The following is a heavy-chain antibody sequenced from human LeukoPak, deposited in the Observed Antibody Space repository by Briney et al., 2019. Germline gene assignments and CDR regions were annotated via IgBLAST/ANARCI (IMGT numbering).Heavy chain of an antibody. CDR3: VKVRAVAGRYMSNDLDV. CDR1: GFTFGDYA. D-gene: IGHD6-19*01. J-gene: IGHJ6*02. Sequence: GGSLRLSCAASGFTFGDYAMFWVRQVPGKGLEWVSGISWNSARSGYADSVKGRFTISRDNAENSLYLEMNSLRPEDTGLYYCVKVRAVAGRYMSNDLDVWGQGTTVTVSS. V-gene: IGHV3-9*01. CDR2: ISWNSARS.